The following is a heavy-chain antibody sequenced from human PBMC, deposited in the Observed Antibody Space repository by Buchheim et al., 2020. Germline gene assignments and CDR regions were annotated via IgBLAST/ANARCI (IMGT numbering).Heavy chain of an antibody. Sequence: QVQLKESGPGRVQPSETLSLTCTVSGGSISGDNYYWGWIRQSPGQGLEWIGKIFYSGSAHDNPSLRSRATISVDTSKNQFSLTLTSVTAADAGLYYCARIGMVVVSDWGQGT. CDR1: GGSISGDNYY. V-gene: IGHV4-39*01. D-gene: IGHD3-22*01. CDR3: ARIGMVVVSD. J-gene: IGHJ4*02. CDR2: IFYSGSA.